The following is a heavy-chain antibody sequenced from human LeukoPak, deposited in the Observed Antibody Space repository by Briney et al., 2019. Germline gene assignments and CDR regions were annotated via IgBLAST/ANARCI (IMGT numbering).Heavy chain of an antibody. CDR2: IYYSGST. CDR3: ARHAGGDIVVVPAAISFDY. J-gene: IGHJ4*02. D-gene: IGHD2-2*01. CDR1: GGSISSSSYY. V-gene: IGHV4-39*01. Sequence: SETLSLTCTVSGGSISSSSYYWGWIRQPPGKGLEWIGSIYYSGSTYYNPSLKSRVTISVDTSKTQFSLKLSSVTAADTAVYYCARHAGGDIVVVPAAISFDYWGQGTLVTVSS.